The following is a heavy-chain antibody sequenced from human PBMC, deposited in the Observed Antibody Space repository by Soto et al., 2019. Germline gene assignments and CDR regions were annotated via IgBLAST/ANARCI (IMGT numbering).Heavy chain of an antibody. CDR2: IRSKANSYAT. CDR3: SRLVGATSSFDY. J-gene: IGHJ4*02. D-gene: IGHD1-26*01. CDR1: GFTFSGSA. V-gene: IGHV3-73*02. Sequence: EVQLVESGGGLVQPGGSLKLSCAASGFTFSGSAMHWVRQASGKGLEWVGRIRSKANSYATAYDASVKGRFTISRDDSKHTAYLQMNSLKTEDTAVYYCSRLVGATSSFDYWGQGTLVTVSS.